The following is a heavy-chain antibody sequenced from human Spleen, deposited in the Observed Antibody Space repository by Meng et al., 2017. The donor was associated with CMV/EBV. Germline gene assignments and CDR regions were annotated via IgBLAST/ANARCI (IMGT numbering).Heavy chain of an antibody. CDR3: VKDAFLGDSDD. V-gene: IGHV3-21*04. CDR2: ISSSSSYI. CDR1: GFTFSSYS. D-gene: IGHD3-16*01. J-gene: IGHJ4*02. Sequence: GESLKISCAASGFTFSSYSMNWVRQAPGKGLEWVSSISSSSSYIYYADSVKGRFTISRDNSKNTQYLQMNSLRAEDTAVYYCVKDAFLGDSDDWGQGTLVTVSS.